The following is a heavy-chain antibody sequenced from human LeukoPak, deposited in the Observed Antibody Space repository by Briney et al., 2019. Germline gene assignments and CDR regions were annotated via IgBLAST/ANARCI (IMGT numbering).Heavy chain of an antibody. J-gene: IGHJ4*02. Sequence: GESLKISCKTSGYIFSTTWIGWVRQLPGKGLEWMGIIFPRDSGPRYSPSFRGQVTISADTSISTAYLQWSSLKASDTAIYYCARQGPSDYWGQGTLVTVSP. CDR2: IFPRDSGP. V-gene: IGHV5-51*01. CDR1: GYIFSTTW. CDR3: ARQGPSDY.